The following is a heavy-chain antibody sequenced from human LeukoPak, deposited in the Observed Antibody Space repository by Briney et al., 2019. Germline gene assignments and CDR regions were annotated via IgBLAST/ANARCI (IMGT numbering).Heavy chain of an antibody. CDR1: GFTFSTYW. CDR2: IKTDGSIK. V-gene: IGHV3-74*01. CDR3: ARPHDTVPTGY. D-gene: IGHD4-17*01. Sequence: GGSLRLSCAASGFTFSTYWMHWVRQAPGKGLEWVSRIKTDGSIKSSADAVKGRFTISRDNAKNTLYLQMNSLRAEDTAVYYCARPHDTVPTGYWGQGTLVTVSS. J-gene: IGHJ4*02.